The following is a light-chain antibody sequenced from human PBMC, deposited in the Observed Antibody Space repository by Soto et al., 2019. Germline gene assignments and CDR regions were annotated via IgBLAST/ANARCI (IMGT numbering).Light chain of an antibody. V-gene: IGKV3-15*01. J-gene: IGKJ1*01. CDR3: HQSNDWWT. Sequence: EIVMTQSPATLSVSPGERATLSCRASQSVSNNLAWYQQKPGQAPRLHIYGASTRATGIPARFSGSGSGTEFTLTISSLQSEDFAVYYCHQSNDWWTFGQGTKVDIK. CDR2: GAS. CDR1: QSVSNN.